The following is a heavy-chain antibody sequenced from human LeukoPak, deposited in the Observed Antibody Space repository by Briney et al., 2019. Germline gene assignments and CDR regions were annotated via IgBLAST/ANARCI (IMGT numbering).Heavy chain of an antibody. Sequence: SETLSLTCTVSGGSISSYYWSWIRQPPGKGLEWIGYIYYSGSTNYNPSLKSRVTISVDTSMNQFSLKLSSVTAADTAVYYCARDPNYYDSSGPHFDYWGQGTLVTVSS. CDR1: GGSISSYY. CDR3: ARDPNYYDSSGPHFDY. V-gene: IGHV4-59*12. J-gene: IGHJ4*02. CDR2: IYYSGST. D-gene: IGHD3-22*01.